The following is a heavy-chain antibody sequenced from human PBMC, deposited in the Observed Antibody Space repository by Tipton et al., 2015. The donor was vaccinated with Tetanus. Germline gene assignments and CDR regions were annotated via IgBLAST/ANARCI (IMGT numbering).Heavy chain of an antibody. Sequence: SLRLSCAASGFTFSSYAMGWVRQAPGKGLEWVSAISGSGGSTYYADSVKGRFTISRDNSKNTLYLQMNSLRAEDTAVYYCAKEGHYDFWSGYFYYFDYWGQGTLVTVSS. CDR1: GFTFSSYA. D-gene: IGHD3-3*01. CDR2: ISGSGGST. J-gene: IGHJ4*02. CDR3: AKEGHYDFWSGYFYYFDY. V-gene: IGHV3-23*01.